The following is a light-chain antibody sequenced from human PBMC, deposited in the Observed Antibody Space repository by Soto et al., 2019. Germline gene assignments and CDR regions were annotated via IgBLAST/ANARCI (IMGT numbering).Light chain of an antibody. CDR2: EAS. CDR3: KQYKSSWT. Sequence: DIQMTQSPSTLSASLGDSVTIACRASQSISSWLAWYQQKPGKAPKLLIYEASSLESGVPSRFSGSGSGTEFTLTIRGLQPDDFATYYCKQYKSSWTCGLGTKVDIK. V-gene: IGKV1-5*01. CDR1: QSISSW. J-gene: IGKJ1*01.